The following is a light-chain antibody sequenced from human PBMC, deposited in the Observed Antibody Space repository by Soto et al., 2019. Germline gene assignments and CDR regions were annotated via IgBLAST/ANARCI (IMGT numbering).Light chain of an antibody. CDR2: GAS. CDR1: QSARSS. V-gene: IGKV3-15*01. J-gene: IGKJ5*01. CDR3: QQHNDWPT. Sequence: EIVMTHSPATLSVSPWEMATLSCRASQSARSSLAWYQQKPGQAPRLLIYGASTRATGIPARFSGSGSGTDFTLTISGLQSEDSAVYYCQQHNDWPTFGQGTRLENK.